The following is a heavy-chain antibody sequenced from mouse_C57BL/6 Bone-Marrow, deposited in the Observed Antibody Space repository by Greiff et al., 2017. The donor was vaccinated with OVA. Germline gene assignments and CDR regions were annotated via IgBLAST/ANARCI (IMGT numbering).Heavy chain of an antibody. J-gene: IGHJ4*01. CDR2: IRSKSSNYAT. CDR3: VRDRGDY. CDR1: GFTFNTYA. D-gene: IGHD3-1*01. V-gene: IGHV10-3*01. Sequence: EVKLMESGGGLVQPKGSLKLSCAASGFTFNTYAMHWVRQAPGKGLEWVACIRSKSSNYATYYADSVKDRFTISRDDSPSMLYLQMNNLKTEDTAMYYCVRDRGDYWGQGTSVTVSS.